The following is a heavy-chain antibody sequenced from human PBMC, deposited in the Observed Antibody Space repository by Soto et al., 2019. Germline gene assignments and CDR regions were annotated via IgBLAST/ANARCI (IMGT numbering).Heavy chain of an antibody. CDR3: ARTHSGSYYSVFNY. V-gene: IGHV4-38-2*01. Sequence: LTCVVSNFSISSGYYWGWIRQSPGKGLEWIASIYRSGTTSYNPSLKSRVTISVDPSKNQFSLMLTAVTAADTAVYYCARTHSGSYYSVFNYWGRGSLVTVSS. D-gene: IGHD1-26*01. J-gene: IGHJ4*02. CDR1: NFSISSGYY. CDR2: IYRSGTT.